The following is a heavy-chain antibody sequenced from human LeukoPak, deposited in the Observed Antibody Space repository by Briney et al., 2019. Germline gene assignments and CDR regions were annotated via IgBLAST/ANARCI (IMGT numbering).Heavy chain of an antibody. V-gene: IGHV1-2*02. CDR1: XXXXXXXX. CDR3: ARRDGYNLFDY. Sequence: ASVKVSCKASXXXXXXXXXXXXRXXPXXXXXWMGWINPNSGGTNYAQKFQGRVTMTRDTSISTAYMELSRLRSDDTAVYYCARRDGYNLFDYWGQGTLVTVSS. J-gene: IGHJ4*02. D-gene: IGHD5-24*01. CDR2: INPNSGGT.